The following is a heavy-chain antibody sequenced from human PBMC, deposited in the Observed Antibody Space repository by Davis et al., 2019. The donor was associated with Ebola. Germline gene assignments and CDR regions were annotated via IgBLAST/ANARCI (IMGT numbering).Heavy chain of an antibody. D-gene: IGHD2-2*01. CDR2: ISGSGGST. V-gene: IGHV3-23*01. Sequence: PGGSLRLSCAASGFTFSSYAMSWVRQAPGKGLEWVSAISGSGGSTYYADSVKGRFTISRDNSKNTLYLQMNSLRAEDTAVYYCARPSDCSSTSCSYDCWGQGTLVTVSS. CDR3: ARPSDCSSTSCSYDC. J-gene: IGHJ4*02. CDR1: GFTFSSYA.